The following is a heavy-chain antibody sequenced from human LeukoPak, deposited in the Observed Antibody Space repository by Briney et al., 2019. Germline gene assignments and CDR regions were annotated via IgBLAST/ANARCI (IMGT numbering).Heavy chain of an antibody. CDR3: AKGRVPYYYHYGLDV. Sequence: PGGSLRPSCAASGFTFSTYAMSWVRQAPGKGLEWVSSIGGSGVDTNHADSVKGRFTISRDNSKNTLYLQMNSLRAEDTAVYYCAKGRVPYYYHYGLDVWGQGTTVTVSS. CDR2: IGGSGVDT. D-gene: IGHD1-1*01. V-gene: IGHV3-23*01. CDR1: GFTFSTYA. J-gene: IGHJ6*02.